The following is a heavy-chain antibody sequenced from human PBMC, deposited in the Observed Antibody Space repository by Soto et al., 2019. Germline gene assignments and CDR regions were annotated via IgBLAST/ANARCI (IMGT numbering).Heavy chain of an antibody. CDR3: ARDQVAAAGPFDY. J-gene: IGHJ4*02. Sequence: SETLSLTCTVSGGSISSYYWSWIRQPPGKGLEWIGYTYYSGSTNYNPSLKSRVTISVDTSKNQFSLKLSSVTAADTAVYYCARDQVAAAGPFDYWGQGTLVTVSS. CDR2: TYYSGST. D-gene: IGHD6-13*01. CDR1: GGSISSYY. V-gene: IGHV4-59*01.